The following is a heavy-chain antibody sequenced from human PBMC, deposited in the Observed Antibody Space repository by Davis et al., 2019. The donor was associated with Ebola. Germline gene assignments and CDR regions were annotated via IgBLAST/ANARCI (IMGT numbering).Heavy chain of an antibody. J-gene: IGHJ4*02. V-gene: IGHV3-15*01. D-gene: IGHD3-10*01. CDR1: GFTFSNAW. Sequence: PGGSLRLSCAASGFTFSNAWMSRVRQAPGKGLEWGGRMKSKTDGGTTDYAAPVKGRFTISRDDSKNTLYLQMNSLKTEDTAVYYCTPPYLMVRRTNNRIDYWGQGTLVTVSS. CDR3: TPPYLMVRRTNNRIDY. CDR2: MKSKTDGGTT.